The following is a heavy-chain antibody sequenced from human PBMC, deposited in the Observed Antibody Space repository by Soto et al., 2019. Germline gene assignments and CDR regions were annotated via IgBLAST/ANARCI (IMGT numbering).Heavy chain of an antibody. CDR1: GYTFTSYY. Sequence: ASVKVSCKASGYTFTSYYMHWVRQAPGQGLEWMGLINPSGGSTSYAQKFQGRVTMTRDTSTSTVYMELSSLRSEDTAVYYCARDAYSSGWYNWFDPWGQGTLVTVSS. CDR2: INPSGGST. J-gene: IGHJ5*02. V-gene: IGHV1-46*01. D-gene: IGHD6-19*01. CDR3: ARDAYSSGWYNWFDP.